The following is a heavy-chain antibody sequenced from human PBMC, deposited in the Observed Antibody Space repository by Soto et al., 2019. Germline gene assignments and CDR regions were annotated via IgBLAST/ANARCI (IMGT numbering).Heavy chain of an antibody. D-gene: IGHD3-10*01. CDR3: ARQLVGELLRPVYYYYYMDV. CDR1: GGSISSGGYY. V-gene: IGHV4-31*03. CDR2: IYYSGST. Sequence: SETLSLTCTVSGGSISSGGYYWSWIRQHPGKGLEWIGYIYYSGSTYYNPSLKSRVTISVDTSKNQFSLKVSSVTAADTAVYYCARQLVGELLRPVYYYYYMDVWGKGTTVTVSS. J-gene: IGHJ6*03.